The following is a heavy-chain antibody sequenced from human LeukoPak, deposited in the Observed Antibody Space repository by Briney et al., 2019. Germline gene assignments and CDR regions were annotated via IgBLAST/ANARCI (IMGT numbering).Heavy chain of an antibody. D-gene: IGHD4-17*01. CDR3: AKELPDFGELKNEGDY. V-gene: IGHV3-48*01. J-gene: IGHJ4*02. Sequence: GGSLRLSCEASGFTFSNYSMNWVRQAPGKGLEWVSYIRSSSSTIYYADSVKGRFTISRDNAKNSLYLQMNSLRAEDTAVYYCAKELPDFGELKNEGDYWGQGTLVSVSS. CDR2: IRSSSSTI. CDR1: GFTFSNYS.